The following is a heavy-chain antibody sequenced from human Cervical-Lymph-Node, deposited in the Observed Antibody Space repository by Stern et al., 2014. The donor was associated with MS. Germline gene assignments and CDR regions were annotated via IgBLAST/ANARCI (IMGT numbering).Heavy chain of an antibody. J-gene: IGHJ3*01. D-gene: IGHD2-21*02. CDR1: GGSVSNVNW. CDR2: IYYSGDT. Sequence: QLQLQESGPGLVESSGTLSLTCAVSGGSVSNVNWWSWVRQPPGKGLEWIGEIYYSGDTKYNPSLESRVTISVDKSKNHFSLTLRSVTAADTAIYFCARASGGDRDAYDVWGQGTMVTVSS. CDR3: ARASGGDRDAYDV. V-gene: IGHV4-4*02.